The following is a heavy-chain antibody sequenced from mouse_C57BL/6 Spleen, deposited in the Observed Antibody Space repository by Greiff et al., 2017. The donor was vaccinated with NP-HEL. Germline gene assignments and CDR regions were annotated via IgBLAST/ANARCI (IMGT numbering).Heavy chain of an antibody. J-gene: IGHJ4*01. CDR1: GYTFTDYY. V-gene: IGHV1-19*01. Sequence: VQLQQSGPVLVKPGASVKMSCKASGYTFTDYYMNWVKQSHGKSLEWIGVINPYNGGTSYNQEFKGKATLTVGKSSSTAYMELSSLTSEDSAVYYCAVYYDSSYESDYYYAMDYWGQGTSVTVSS. D-gene: IGHD1-1*01. CDR3: AVYYDSSYESDYYYAMDY. CDR2: INPYNGGT.